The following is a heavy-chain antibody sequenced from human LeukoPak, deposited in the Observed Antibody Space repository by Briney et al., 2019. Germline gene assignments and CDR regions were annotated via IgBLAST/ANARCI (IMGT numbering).Heavy chain of an antibody. CDR3: ARGVRWLQLSYFDY. Sequence: SETLSLTCTVSGGSVSSGVYYWSWIRQHPGKGLEWIGYIYYSGSTYYNPSLKSRVTISVDTSKNQFSLKLSSVTAADTAVYYCARGVRWLQLSYFDYWGQGTLATVSS. J-gene: IGHJ4*02. D-gene: IGHD5-24*01. CDR1: GGSVSSGVYY. V-gene: IGHV4-31*03. CDR2: IYYSGST.